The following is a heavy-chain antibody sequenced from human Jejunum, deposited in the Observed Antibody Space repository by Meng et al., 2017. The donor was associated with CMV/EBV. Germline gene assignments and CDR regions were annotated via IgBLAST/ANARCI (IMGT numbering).Heavy chain of an antibody. Sequence: LVQCGAEVKTPGGSVTVSCKASGYTFTSYAIHWVRQAPGQRLEWMGWINGGNGKTKYSQKFQGRVTITRDTSASTAYMELSSLRSEDTAVYYCARDVVVPAALTVRIDYWGQGTLVTVSS. CDR2: INGGNGKT. CDR1: GYTFTSYA. D-gene: IGHD2-2*01. CDR3: ARDVVVPAALTVRIDY. J-gene: IGHJ4*02. V-gene: IGHV1-3*01.